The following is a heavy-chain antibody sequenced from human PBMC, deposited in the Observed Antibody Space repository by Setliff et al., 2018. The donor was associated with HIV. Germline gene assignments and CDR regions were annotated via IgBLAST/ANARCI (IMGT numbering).Heavy chain of an antibody. CDR2: IHTSGST. J-gene: IGHJ6*03. D-gene: IGHD3-10*01. CDR3: ARDGPLEGSYRYYYYYMDV. V-gene: IGHV4-61*01. CDR1: GGPLNSRNW. Sequence: ETLSLTCTVSGGPLNSRNWWSWVRQPPGKGLEWIGHIHTSGSTKYNPSLKSRVTISVDTSQNQFSLKLSSVTAADTAVYYCARDGPLEGSYRYYYYYMDVWGKGTTVTVSS.